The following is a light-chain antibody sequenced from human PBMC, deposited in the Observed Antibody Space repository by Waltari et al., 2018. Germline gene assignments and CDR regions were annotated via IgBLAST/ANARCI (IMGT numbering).Light chain of an antibody. J-gene: IGKJ1*01. CDR3: QQYGSSPWT. CDR2: GAS. V-gene: IGKV3-20*01. CDR1: PSVSSSY. Sequence: EIVLTQSPGTLSLSPGERATLSCRARPSVSSSYLAWCQQKPVQAPRLLITGASSRATGIPDRFSGSGSGTDFTLTISRLEPEDFAVYYCQQYGSSPWTFGQGTKVEIK.